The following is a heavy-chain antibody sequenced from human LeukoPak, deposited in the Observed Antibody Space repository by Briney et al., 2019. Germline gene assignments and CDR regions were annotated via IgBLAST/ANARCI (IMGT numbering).Heavy chain of an antibody. CDR2: IWYDGSNK. Sequence: GGSLRLSCAASGFSFSNYDMHWVRQAPGKGLEWVAVIWYDGSNKYYADSVKGRFTISRDNSKNTLYLQMNSLRVEDTAVYYCARGDPTVATKQNFDYWGQGTLVTVSS. D-gene: IGHD4-17*01. J-gene: IGHJ4*02. V-gene: IGHV3-33*01. CDR3: ARGDPTVATKQNFDY. CDR1: GFSFSNYD.